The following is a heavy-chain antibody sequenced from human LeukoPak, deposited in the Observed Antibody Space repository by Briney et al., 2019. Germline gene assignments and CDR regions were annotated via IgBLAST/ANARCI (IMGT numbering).Heavy chain of an antibody. V-gene: IGHV4-59*08. J-gene: IGHJ4*02. CDR1: GGSISSYY. Sequence: SETLSLTCTVSGGSISSYYWSWIRQPPGKGLEWIGYIYHTGSTNYNPSLKSRVTISDDTSKNQLSLRLSSVTAADTAVYYCATLTSVVTPLYFDSWGQGTLVTVSS. CDR3: ATLTSVVTPLYFDS. D-gene: IGHD4-23*01. CDR2: IYHTGST.